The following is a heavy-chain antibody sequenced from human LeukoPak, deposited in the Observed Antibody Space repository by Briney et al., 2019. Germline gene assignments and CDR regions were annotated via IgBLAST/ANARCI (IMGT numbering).Heavy chain of an antibody. J-gene: IGHJ4*02. CDR1: GFTFSSYA. D-gene: IGHD1-1*01. CDR2: ISGNGDIT. V-gene: IGHV3-23*01. CDR3: AKDLRGTLSSRGPFEY. Sequence: GGSLRLSCAASGFTFSSYAMSWVRQAPEKGLEWVSAISGNGDITYYADAVKGRFSGSRDNSKNTLYLQLNSLRAEDTAVYYCAKDLRGTLSSRGPFEYWGQGTLVTVSS.